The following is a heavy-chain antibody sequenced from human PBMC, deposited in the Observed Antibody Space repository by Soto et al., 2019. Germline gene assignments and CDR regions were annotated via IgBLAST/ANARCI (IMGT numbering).Heavy chain of an antibody. D-gene: IGHD3-10*01. CDR3: AREMGGSGSYPTAIDY. Sequence: QVQLQESGPGLVKPSQTLSLTCTVSGDSIGSGGYYWRWIRQHPGEGLEWIGYIYYSGPTYYNPSLEGRVTISVDTSRNQFSLELSSVTAADTAVYYCAREMGGSGSYPTAIDYWGQGTLVTVSS. V-gene: IGHV4-31*03. CDR2: IYYSGPT. CDR1: GDSIGSGGYY. J-gene: IGHJ4*02.